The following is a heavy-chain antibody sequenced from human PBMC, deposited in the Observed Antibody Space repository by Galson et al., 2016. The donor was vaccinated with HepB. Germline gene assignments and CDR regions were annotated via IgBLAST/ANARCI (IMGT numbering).Heavy chain of an antibody. Sequence: SLRLSCAASGFTLGNYAMAWVRQAPGKGLEWVSSISADALEKHYRDAVEGRFTISRDTSENTLDLQMSSLRTEDTAVYYCAKVSDRANNGYSGAFESLGQGALVTVSS. CDR1: GFTLGNYA. D-gene: IGHD3-22*01. J-gene: IGHJ4*02. CDR2: ISADALEK. CDR3: AKVSDRANNGYSGAFES. V-gene: IGHV3-23*01.